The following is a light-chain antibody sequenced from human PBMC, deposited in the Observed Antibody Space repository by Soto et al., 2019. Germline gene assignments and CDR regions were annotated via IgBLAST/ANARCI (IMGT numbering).Light chain of an antibody. J-gene: IGLJ2*01. CDR1: SSNIGSNT. CDR3: AAWDDSLSAVV. Sequence: QSVLTQPPSASGTPGQIVAISCSGSSSNIGSNTVTWYQQLPGTAPKLLIYSTSQRPSGVPDRFSGSKSGTSASLAISGLRSEDEADYYCAAWDDSLSAVVFGGGTKLTVL. CDR2: STS. V-gene: IGLV1-44*01.